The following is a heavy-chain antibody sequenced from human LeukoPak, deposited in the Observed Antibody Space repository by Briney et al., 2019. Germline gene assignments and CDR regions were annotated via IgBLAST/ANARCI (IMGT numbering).Heavy chain of an antibody. J-gene: IGHJ5*02. D-gene: IGHD6-13*01. CDR3: ARVRWFSSSWYGFDP. CDR1: GGSFSGYY. V-gene: IGHV4-34*01. Sequence: PSETLSLTCAVYGGSFSGYYWSWIRQPPGKGLEWIGEINHSGSTNYNPSLKSRVTISVDTSKNQFSLKLSSVTAADTAVYYCARVRWFSSSWYGFDPWGQGTLVTVSS. CDR2: INHSGST.